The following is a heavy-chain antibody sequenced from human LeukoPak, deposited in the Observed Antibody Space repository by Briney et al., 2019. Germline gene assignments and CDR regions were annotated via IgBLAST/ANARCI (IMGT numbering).Heavy chain of an antibody. Sequence: ASGXTFSSYWMHWVRQAPGKXXXXXSRXNTDGSSTSYADSVKGRFTISRDNAKNTLYLQMNSLRAEDTAVYYCAGQGAYYDFWSGPRQGAFDIWGQGTMVTVSS. J-gene: IGHJ3*02. CDR3: AGQGAYYDFWSGPRQGAFDI. D-gene: IGHD3-3*01. V-gene: IGHV3-74*01. CDR1: GXTFSSYW. CDR2: XNTDGSST.